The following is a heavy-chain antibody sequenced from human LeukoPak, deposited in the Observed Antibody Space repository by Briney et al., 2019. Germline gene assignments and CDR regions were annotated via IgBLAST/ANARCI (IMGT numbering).Heavy chain of an antibody. Sequence: SETLSLTCFVSGDSISRGSYWGWIRQPPGKGLEWIGSMYHSAITHYNPPLKSRVTTSVDTSKNQFSLKLSSVTAADPAVYYCARGPPDYWGQGTLVTVSS. CDR3: ARGPPDY. CDR1: GDSISRGSY. V-gene: IGHV4-38-2*02. J-gene: IGHJ4*02. CDR2: MYHSAIT.